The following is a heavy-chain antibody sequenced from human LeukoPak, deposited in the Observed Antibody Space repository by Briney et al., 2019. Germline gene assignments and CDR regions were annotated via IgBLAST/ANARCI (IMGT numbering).Heavy chain of an antibody. CDR1: GGSFSGYY. V-gene: IGHV4-34*01. J-gene: IGHJ4*02. D-gene: IGHD6-13*01. CDR2: INHSGST. Sequence: PSETLSLTCAVYGGSFSGYYWSWIRQPPGKGLEWIGEINHSGSTNYNPSLKSRVTISVDTSKNQFSLKLSSVTAADTAVYYCAGGSAAAGTGYWGQGTLVTVSS. CDR3: AGGSAAAGTGY.